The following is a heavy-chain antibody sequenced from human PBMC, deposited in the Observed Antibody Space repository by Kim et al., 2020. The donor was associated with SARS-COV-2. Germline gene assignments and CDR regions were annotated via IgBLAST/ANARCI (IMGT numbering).Heavy chain of an antibody. V-gene: IGHV4-31*03. CDR3: ARETYDFWSGYYGWGAPGAFDI. J-gene: IGHJ3*02. CDR2: IYYSGST. Sequence: SETLSLTCTVSGGSISSGGYYWSWIRQHPGKGLEWIGYIYYSGSTYYNPSLKSRVTISVDTAKNQFSLKLSSVTAADTAVYYCARETYDFWSGYYGWGAPGAFDIWGQGTMVTVSS. D-gene: IGHD3-3*01. CDR1: GGSISSGGYY.